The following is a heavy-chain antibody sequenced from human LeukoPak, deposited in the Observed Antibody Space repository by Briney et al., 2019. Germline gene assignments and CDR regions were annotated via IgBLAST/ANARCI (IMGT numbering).Heavy chain of an antibody. CDR2: IRSKANSYAT. CDR1: GFTFSGSA. Sequence: PGGSLRLSCAASGFTFSGSAMHWVRQASGKGLEWVGRIRSKANSYATAYAASVKGRFTISRDDSKNTAYLRMNSLKTEDTAVYYCTFLGYCTNGVCRDYFDYWGQGTLVTVSS. J-gene: IGHJ4*02. V-gene: IGHV3-73*01. CDR3: TFLGYCTNGVCRDYFDY. D-gene: IGHD2-8*01.